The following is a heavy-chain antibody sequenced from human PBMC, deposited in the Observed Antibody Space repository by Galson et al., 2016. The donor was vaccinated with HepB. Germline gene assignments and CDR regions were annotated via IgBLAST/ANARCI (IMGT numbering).Heavy chain of an antibody. V-gene: IGHV4-31*03. CDR1: GGSISSRGYY. J-gene: IGHJ4*02. CDR2: IYYSGGT. D-gene: IGHD2-15*01. Sequence: TLSLTCTVSGGSISSRGYYWSWIRQHPGKGLEWIGYIYYSGGTYYSPSPQSRLTISLDTSKNHFSLKLDSVTAADTAVYYCAGYEVVSFDYWGQGTLVTVSS. CDR3: AGYEVVSFDY.